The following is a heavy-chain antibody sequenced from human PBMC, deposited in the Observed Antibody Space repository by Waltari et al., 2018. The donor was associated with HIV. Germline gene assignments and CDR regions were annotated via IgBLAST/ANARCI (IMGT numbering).Heavy chain of an antibody. J-gene: IGHJ4*02. D-gene: IGHD4-17*01. V-gene: IGHV4-38-2*01. CDR3: ARLPGPTLYGDYVFYFDY. CDR2: IYHSGGT. Sequence: QVQLQESGPGLVKPSETLSLTCAVSGYSISSGYYWGWIRQPPGKGLEWIGSIYHSGGTYSNPSLKSRVTISVDTSKNQFSLKLSSVTAADTAVYYCARLPGPTLYGDYVFYFDYWGQGTLVTVSS. CDR1: GYSISSGYY.